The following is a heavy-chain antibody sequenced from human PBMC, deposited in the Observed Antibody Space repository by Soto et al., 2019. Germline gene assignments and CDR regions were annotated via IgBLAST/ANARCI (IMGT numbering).Heavy chain of an antibody. D-gene: IGHD1-1*01. CDR1: GYGFTTYG. CDR3: ARGRYGDY. Sequence: QVHLVQSGAEVKKPGASVKVSCKGSGYGFTTYGITWVRQAPGQGLEWMAWISAHNGNTNYAQKLQGRFTVTRDTSTSIAYMELRSLRSDDTAVYYCARGRYGDYWGQGALVTVSS. V-gene: IGHV1-18*01. CDR2: ISAHNGNT. J-gene: IGHJ4*02.